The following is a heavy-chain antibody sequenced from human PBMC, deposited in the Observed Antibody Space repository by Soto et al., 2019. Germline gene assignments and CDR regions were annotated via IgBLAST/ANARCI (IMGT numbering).Heavy chain of an antibody. V-gene: IGHV4-30-4*01. CDR3: ARGEVRGAFDI. CDR1: GGSISDNDYC. D-gene: IGHD3-10*01. J-gene: IGHJ3*02. CDR2: IYTSGGT. Sequence: QVQLQESGPGLVRPSQTLSLTCTLSGGSISDNDYCWTWIRQSPGVGLEWLGYIYTSGGTSYNPSIKSRLSISADTSSYRFSLKLTSVTAADTAVYFCARGEVRGAFDIWGPGTKVHVSS.